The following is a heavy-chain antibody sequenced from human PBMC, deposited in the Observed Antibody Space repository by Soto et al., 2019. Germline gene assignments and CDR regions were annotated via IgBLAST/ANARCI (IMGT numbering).Heavy chain of an antibody. Sequence: GGSLRLSCAASGFTFRTFGMNWVRQAPGKGLEWVSFISGSGSNIYYADSVKGRFTIFRDNARNSLFLQMNSLRAEDTAVFYCARGHGMDVWGQGTTVTVS. CDR2: ISGSGSNI. J-gene: IGHJ6*02. V-gene: IGHV3-21*01. CDR3: ARGHGMDV. CDR1: GFTFRTFG.